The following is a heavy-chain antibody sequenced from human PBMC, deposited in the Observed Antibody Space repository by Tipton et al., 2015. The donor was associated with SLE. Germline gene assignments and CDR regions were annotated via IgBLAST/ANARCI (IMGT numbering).Heavy chain of an antibody. CDR1: GDSVSSNSAA. D-gene: IGHD2-2*01. V-gene: IGHV6-1*01. CDR2: TYYRSKWYN. CDR3: AREDCSSTSCYRDAFDI. Sequence: PGLVKPSQTLSLTCAISGDSVSSNSAAWNWIRQSPSRGLEWLGRTYYRSKWYNDYAVSVKSRITINPDTSKNQFSLQLNSVTPEDTAVYYCAREDCSSTSCYRDAFDIWGQGTMVTVSS. J-gene: IGHJ3*02.